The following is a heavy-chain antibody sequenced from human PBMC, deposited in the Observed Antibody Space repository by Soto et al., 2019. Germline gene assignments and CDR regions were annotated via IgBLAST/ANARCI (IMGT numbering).Heavy chain of an antibody. J-gene: IGHJ5*02. V-gene: IGHV3-49*03. CDR1: GFTFGDYA. D-gene: IGHD2-15*01. Sequence: GGSLRLSCTASGFTFGDYAMSWFRQAPGKGLEWVGFIRSKAYGGTTEYAASVKGRFTISRDDSKSIAYLQMNSLKTEDTAVYYCTAPVGYCSGGSCYYPNWFDPWGQGTLVTVSS. CDR3: TAPVGYCSGGSCYYPNWFDP. CDR2: IRSKAYGGTT.